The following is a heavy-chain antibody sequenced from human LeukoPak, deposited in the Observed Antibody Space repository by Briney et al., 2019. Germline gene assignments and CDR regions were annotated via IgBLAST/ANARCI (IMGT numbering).Heavy chain of an antibody. D-gene: IGHD3-3*01. V-gene: IGHV1-24*01. CDR2: FDPEDGET. CDR3: ARSEPARITIFGAVNNWFDP. J-gene: IGHJ5*02. Sequence: GASVKVSCKVSGYTLTELSMHWVRQAPGKGLEWMGGFDPEDGETIYAQKFQGRVTMTEDTSTDTAYMELSRLRSDDTAVYYCARSEPARITIFGAVNNWFDPWGQGTLVTVSS. CDR1: GYTLTELS.